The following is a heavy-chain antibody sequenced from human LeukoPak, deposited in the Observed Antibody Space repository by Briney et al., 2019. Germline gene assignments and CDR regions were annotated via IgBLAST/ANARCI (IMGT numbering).Heavy chain of an antibody. J-gene: IGHJ5*02. V-gene: IGHV4-34*01. D-gene: IGHD3-10*01. Sequence: SETLSLTCAVYGGSFSGYYWSWVRQPPGKGLEWIGEINHSGSTNYNPSLKSRVTISVDTSKNQFSLKLSSVTAADTAVYYCARGGYYGSGNDFRFDPWGQGTLVTVSS. CDR3: ARGGYYGSGNDFRFDP. CDR2: INHSGST. CDR1: GGSFSGYY.